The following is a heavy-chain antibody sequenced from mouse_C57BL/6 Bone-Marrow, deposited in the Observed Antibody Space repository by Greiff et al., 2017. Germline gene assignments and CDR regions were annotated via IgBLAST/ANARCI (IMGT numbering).Heavy chain of an antibody. CDR1: GFNIKDDY. J-gene: IGHJ2*01. V-gene: IGHV14-4*01. CDR2: IDPENGDT. D-gene: IGHD3-3*01. Sequence: VQLQQSGAELVRPGASVKLSCTASGFNIKDDYMHWVKQRPEQGLEWIGWIDPENGDTEYASKFQGKATITADTSSNTAYLQLSSLTSADTAVYYCTRTRGIDYWGQGTTLTVSS. CDR3: TRTRGIDY.